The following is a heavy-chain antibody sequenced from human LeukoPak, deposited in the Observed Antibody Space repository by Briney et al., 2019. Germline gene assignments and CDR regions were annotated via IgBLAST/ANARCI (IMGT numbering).Heavy chain of an antibody. V-gene: IGHV1-69*04. Sequence: SVKVSCKASGYTFTSYYMHWVRQAPGQGLEWMGRIIPILGIANYAQKFQGRVTITADKSTSTAYMELSSLRSEDTAVYYCARVDGDYGDWGQGTLVTVSS. D-gene: IGHD4-17*01. CDR3: ARVDGDYGD. J-gene: IGHJ4*02. CDR1: GYTFTSYY. CDR2: IIPILGIA.